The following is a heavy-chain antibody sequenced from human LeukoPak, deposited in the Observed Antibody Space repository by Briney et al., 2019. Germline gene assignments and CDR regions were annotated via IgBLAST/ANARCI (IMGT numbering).Heavy chain of an antibody. CDR3: TRRVLSSSGWYYYGY. J-gene: IGHJ4*02. Sequence: GESLKISCKGSGYSFTSYWIGWVRQMPGKGLEWMGIIYPGDSDTRYSPSFQGQVTISADKSISTAYLQWSSLKASDTAMYYCTRRVLSSSGWYYYGYWGQGTLVTVSS. CDR1: GYSFTSYW. CDR2: IYPGDSDT. V-gene: IGHV5-51*01. D-gene: IGHD6-19*01.